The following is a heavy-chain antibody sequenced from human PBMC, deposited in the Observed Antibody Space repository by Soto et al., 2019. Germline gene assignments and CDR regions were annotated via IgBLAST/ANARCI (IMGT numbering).Heavy chain of an antibody. CDR2: INTVSGFT. CDR1: GYPLTGYY. V-gene: IGHV1-2*04. CDR3: ARANQLGLPEFLASDL. D-gene: IGHD2-2*01. Sequence: ASLKVSCKSSGYPLTGYYIHWVRQAPGQGLEWMGWINTVSGFTKYAQKFQGWVTMTRDTATSTAYMELSGLKSDDTAVYYCARANQLGLPEFLASDLWGQGTMVTVSS. J-gene: IGHJ3*01.